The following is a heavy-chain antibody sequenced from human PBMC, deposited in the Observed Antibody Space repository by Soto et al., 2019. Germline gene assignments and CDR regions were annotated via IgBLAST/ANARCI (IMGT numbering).Heavy chain of an antibody. CDR2: INPNSGGT. Sequence: ASVKVSCKASGYTFTGYYMHWVRQAPGQGLEWMGWINPNSGGTNYAQKFQGRVTMTRDTSISTAYMELSRLRSDDPAVYYCARHVVPAAIRYYGYYAMDVWGQGTTVTVSS. J-gene: IGHJ6*02. V-gene: IGHV1-2*02. CDR1: GYTFTGYY. CDR3: ARHVVPAAIRYYGYYAMDV. D-gene: IGHD2-2*02.